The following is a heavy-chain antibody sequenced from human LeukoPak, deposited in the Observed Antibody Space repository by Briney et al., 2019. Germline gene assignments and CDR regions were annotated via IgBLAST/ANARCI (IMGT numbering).Heavy chain of an antibody. CDR2: INPSGGST. CDR1: GYTFTSYY. CDR3: ARDLDASSSWYSGFDYYYYGMDV. D-gene: IGHD6-13*01. V-gene: IGHV1-46*01. J-gene: IGHJ6*02. Sequence: ASVKVSCKASGYTFTSYYMHWVRQAPGQGLEWMGIINPSGGSTSYAQKFQGRVTMTRDTSTSTVYMELSSLRSEDTAVYYCARDLDASSSWYSGFDYYYYGMDVWGQGTTVTVSS.